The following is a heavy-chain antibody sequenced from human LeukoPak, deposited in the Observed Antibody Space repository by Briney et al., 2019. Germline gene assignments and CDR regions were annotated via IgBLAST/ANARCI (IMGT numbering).Heavy chain of an antibody. Sequence: SETLSLTCTVSGGSISSYYWSWIRQPPGKGLEWIGYIYYSGSTNYNPSLKSRVTISVDTSKTQFSLKLRSVTAADTAVYYCARHGVTSMVRGVISWFDPWGQGTLVTVSS. CDR1: GGSISSYY. CDR3: ARHGVTSMVRGVISWFDP. V-gene: IGHV4-59*08. CDR2: IYYSGST. D-gene: IGHD3-10*01. J-gene: IGHJ5*02.